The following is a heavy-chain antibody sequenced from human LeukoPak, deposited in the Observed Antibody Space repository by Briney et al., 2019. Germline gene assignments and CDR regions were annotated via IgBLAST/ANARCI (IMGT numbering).Heavy chain of an antibody. CDR3: ARSQGRKATYCSSASCYRVTVGHWYFDL. V-gene: IGHV1-18*01. Sequence: GASVKVTCKASGYTFTSYGISWVRQAPGQGLEWMGWINAYNGNTNYAQKLQGRVTMTTDTSTSTAYMELRSLRSDDTAVYYCARSQGRKATYCSSASCYRVTVGHWYFDLWGRGTLVTVSS. J-gene: IGHJ2*01. CDR1: GYTFTSYG. CDR2: INAYNGNT. D-gene: IGHD2-2*01.